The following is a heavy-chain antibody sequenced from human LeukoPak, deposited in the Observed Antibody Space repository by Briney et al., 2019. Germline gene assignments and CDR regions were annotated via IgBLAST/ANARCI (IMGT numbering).Heavy chain of an antibody. V-gene: IGHV5-51*01. CDR3: AILIGAYDSTEGAFAY. CDR1: GYSFTSYW. Sequence: GESLKISCKGSGYSFTSYWIGWVRQMPGKGLEWMGIIYPGDSDTRYSPSFQGQVTISADKSISTAYLQWSSLKASDTAMYYCAILIGAYDSTEGAFAYWGQGTLVTVSS. J-gene: IGHJ4*02. CDR2: IYPGDSDT. D-gene: IGHD3-22*01.